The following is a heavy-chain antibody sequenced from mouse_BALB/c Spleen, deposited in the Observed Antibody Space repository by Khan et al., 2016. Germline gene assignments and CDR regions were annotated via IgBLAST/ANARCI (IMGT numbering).Heavy chain of an antibody. CDR2: ISYSGST. V-gene: IGHV3-2*02. Sequence: EVQLQESGPGLVKPSQSLSLTCTVTGYSITSDYAWNWIRQFPGNKLEWMGYISYSGSTSYNPSLKSRISITRDTSKNQFFLQLNSVTTEDTATXYCARGRYGNYVRYFDVWGAGTTVTVSS. J-gene: IGHJ1*01. CDR3: ARGRYGNYVRYFDV. D-gene: IGHD2-10*02. CDR1: GYSITSDYA.